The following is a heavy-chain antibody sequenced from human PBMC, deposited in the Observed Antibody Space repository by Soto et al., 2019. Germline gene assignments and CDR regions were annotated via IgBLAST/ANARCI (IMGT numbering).Heavy chain of an antibody. J-gene: IGHJ5*02. V-gene: IGHV4-59*01. CDR1: GGSISRYY. CDR3: ARDGFRDCSGGSCYGWFDP. D-gene: IGHD2-15*01. CDR2: IYYSGST. Sequence: SETLSLTCTVSGGSISRYYWSWIRQPPGKGLEWIGYIYYSGSTNYNPSLQSRVTISVDTSKNQISLKLSSVTAVDTAVYYCARDGFRDCSGGSCYGWFDPWGQGTLVTVSS.